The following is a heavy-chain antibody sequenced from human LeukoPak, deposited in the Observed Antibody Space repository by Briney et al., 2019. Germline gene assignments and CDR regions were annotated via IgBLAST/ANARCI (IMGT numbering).Heavy chain of an antibody. CDR1: GDTFNISA. Sequence: ASVKVSCKASGDTFNISAFSWVRQAPGQGLEWMGKIIPIVNLRDYAEKFQGRVTITADRSTSTVYMELSSLRSEDTAVYFCARGATYGSGSAPYYYYYYGMDVWGQGTTVTVSS. D-gene: IGHD3-10*01. V-gene: IGHV1-69*04. CDR2: IIPIVNLR. CDR3: ARGATYGSGSAPYYYYYYGMDV. J-gene: IGHJ6*02.